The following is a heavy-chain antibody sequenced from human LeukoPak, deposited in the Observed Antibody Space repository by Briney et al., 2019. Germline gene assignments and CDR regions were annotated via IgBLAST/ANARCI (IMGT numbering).Heavy chain of an antibody. J-gene: IGHJ3*02. V-gene: IGHV1-24*01. CDR1: GGTFSSYA. CDR2: FDPEDGET. Sequence: ASVKVSCKASGGTFSSYAISWVRQAPGKGLEWMGGFDPEDGETIYAQKFQGRVTMTEDTSTDTAYMELSSLRSEDTAVYYCATGMATISDAFDIWGQGTMVTVSS. CDR3: ATGMATISDAFDI. D-gene: IGHD5-24*01.